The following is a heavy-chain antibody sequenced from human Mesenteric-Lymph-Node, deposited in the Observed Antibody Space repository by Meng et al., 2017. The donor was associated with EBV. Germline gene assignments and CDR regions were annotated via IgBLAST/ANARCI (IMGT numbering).Heavy chain of an antibody. CDR3: ARPRIRYGSGSYYY. Sequence: QVQLQQWGAGLLKPSETLSLTGAVHGGSFSDYFWTWIRQAPGKGLEWVGEINHSGSTKYNPSLKSRVTISVDTSKNQISLNLNSVTAADTAVYYCARPRIRYGSGSYYYWGQGTLVTVSS. V-gene: IGHV4-34*01. D-gene: IGHD3-10*01. CDR1: GGSFSDYF. J-gene: IGHJ4*02. CDR2: INHSGST.